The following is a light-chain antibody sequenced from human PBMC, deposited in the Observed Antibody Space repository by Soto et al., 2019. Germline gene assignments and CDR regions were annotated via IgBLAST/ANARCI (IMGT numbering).Light chain of an antibody. CDR1: QSISTW. CDR3: QQYNAYSTWT. CDR2: KAS. J-gene: IGKJ1*01. V-gene: IGKV1-5*03. Sequence: DIQMTQSPSTLSASVGDSVSITCRASQSISTWLAWYQQKPGKAPKLLIYKASSLESGVPSRFSGSASGTEFTLTISSLQPDDFATYYCQQYNAYSTWTFGQGTKVDIK.